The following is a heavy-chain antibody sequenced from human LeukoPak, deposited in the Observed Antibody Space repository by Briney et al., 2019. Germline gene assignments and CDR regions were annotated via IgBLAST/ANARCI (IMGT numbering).Heavy chain of an antibody. D-gene: IGHD6-13*01. V-gene: IGHV4-34*01. CDR1: GGSFSGYY. CDR2: INHSGST. J-gene: IGHJ4*02. Sequence: PSETLSLTCAVYGGSFSGYYWRWIRQPPGKGGEGIGEINHSGSTNYTPSLKSRVTISVDTSKNQFSLKLSSVTAADTAVYYCASTAAGTNYWGQGTLVTVSA. CDR3: ASTAAGTNY.